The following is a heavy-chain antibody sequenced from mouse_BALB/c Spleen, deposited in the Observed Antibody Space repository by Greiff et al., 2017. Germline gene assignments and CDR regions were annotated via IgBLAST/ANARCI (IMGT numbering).Heavy chain of an antibody. Sequence: QVQLQQSGAELVRPGVSVKISCKGSGYTFTDYAMHWVKQSHAKSLEWIGVISTYYGDASYNQKFKGKATMTVDKSSSTAYMELARLTSEDSAIYCCAREYCCSSYFAYWGQGTLVTVSA. D-gene: IGHD1-1*01. CDR3: AREYCCSSYFAY. CDR2: ISTYYGDA. J-gene: IGHJ3*01. V-gene: IGHV1S137*01. CDR1: GYTFTDYA.